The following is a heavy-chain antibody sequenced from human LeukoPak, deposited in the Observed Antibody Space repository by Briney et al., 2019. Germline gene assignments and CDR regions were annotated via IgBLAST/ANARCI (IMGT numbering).Heavy chain of an antibody. CDR2: IKQDGSEK. V-gene: IGHV3-7*05. CDR3: VRDDYLGY. Sequence: GGSLRLSCAGSGFTISSYWMAWVRQAPGRGLEWLDHIKQDGSEKNYVDIVKGRFTISRDNAKNSVYLQMNSLRVEDTAVYYCVRDDYLGYWGQGRLVTVSS. J-gene: IGHJ4*02. D-gene: IGHD3-16*01. CDR1: GFTISSYW.